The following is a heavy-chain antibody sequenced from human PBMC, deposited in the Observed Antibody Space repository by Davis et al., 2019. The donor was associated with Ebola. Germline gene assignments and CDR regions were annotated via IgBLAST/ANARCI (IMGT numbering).Heavy chain of an antibody. CDR2: ISSSSSYT. V-gene: IGHV3-11*06. D-gene: IGHD2-15*01. J-gene: IGHJ4*02. CDR1: GFTFSAYY. CDR3: ARERYCSGGSCSIPFDY. Sequence: PGGSLRLSCAASGFTFSAYYMSWIRQAPGKGLEWVSYISSSSSYTNYADSVKGRFTISRDNAKNSLYLQMNSLRAEDTAVYYCARERYCSGGSCSIPFDYWGQGTLVTVSS.